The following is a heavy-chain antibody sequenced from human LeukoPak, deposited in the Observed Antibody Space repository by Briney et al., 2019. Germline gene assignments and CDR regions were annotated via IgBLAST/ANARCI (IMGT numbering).Heavy chain of an antibody. CDR2: ISSSSSYI. D-gene: IGHD6-19*01. CDR1: GFTFSSYS. J-gene: IGHJ4*02. Sequence: GGPLRLSCAASGFTFSSYSMNWVRQAPGKGLEWVSSISSSSSYIYYADSVKGRFTISRDSSKNTLYLQMNSLRAEDTAVYYCARIAVAGLNFDFWGQGTLVTVSS. CDR3: ARIAVAGLNFDF. V-gene: IGHV3-21*01.